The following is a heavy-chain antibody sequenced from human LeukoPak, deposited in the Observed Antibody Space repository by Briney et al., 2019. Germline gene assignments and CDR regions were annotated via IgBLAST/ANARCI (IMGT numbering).Heavy chain of an antibody. Sequence: GGSRRLSCAASGFTFSSHGMHWVRQAPGKGLEWVAVISYDGSNTYYADSLKDRFPISRDNSKHMLYLQMNSRRAGDTAVYYCAKPYYYGSRSYMDYRGQGTLVTVSS. CDR1: GFTFSSHG. CDR2: ISYDGSNT. D-gene: IGHD3-10*01. J-gene: IGHJ4*02. V-gene: IGHV3-30*18. CDR3: AKPYYYGSRSYMDY.